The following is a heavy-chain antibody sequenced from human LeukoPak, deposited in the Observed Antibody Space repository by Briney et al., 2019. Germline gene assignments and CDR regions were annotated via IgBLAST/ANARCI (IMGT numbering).Heavy chain of an antibody. Sequence: ASVKVSCKASGYTFTSYAMHWVRQAPGQRLEWMGWINAGNGNTKYSQKFQGRVTITRDTSASTAYMELSSLRSEDTAVYYCARDQVCSGGSCHYYFDYWGQGTLVTVSS. CDR2: INAGNGNT. J-gene: IGHJ4*02. D-gene: IGHD2-15*01. CDR1: GYTFTSYA. CDR3: ARDQVCSGGSCHYYFDY. V-gene: IGHV1-3*01.